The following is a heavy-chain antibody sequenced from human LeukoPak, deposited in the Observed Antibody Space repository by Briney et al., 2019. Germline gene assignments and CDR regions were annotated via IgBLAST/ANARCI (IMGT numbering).Heavy chain of an antibody. CDR1: GGSISSSSYY. J-gene: IGHJ2*01. V-gene: IGHV4-39*07. CDR3: ARGVVVPAANFDL. CDR2: IYHSGST. D-gene: IGHD2-2*01. Sequence: SETLSLTCTVSGGSISSSSYYWGWVRQPPGKGLEWIGEIYHSGSTNYNPSLKSRVTISVDKSKNQFSLKLSSVTAADTAVYYCARGVVVPAANFDLWGRGTLVTVSS.